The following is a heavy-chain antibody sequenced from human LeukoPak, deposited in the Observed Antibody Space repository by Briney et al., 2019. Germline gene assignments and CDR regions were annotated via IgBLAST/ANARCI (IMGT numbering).Heavy chain of an antibody. CDR3: ARDLSSSWYFNWFDP. Sequence: ASVKVSCKASGYTFTSYAMNWVRQAPGQGLEWMGWINTNTGNPTYAQGFTGRFVFSLDTSVSTAYLQISGLKAEDTAVYYCARDLSSSWYFNWFDPWGQGTLVTVSS. CDR1: GYTFTSYA. CDR2: INTNTGNP. D-gene: IGHD6-13*01. V-gene: IGHV7-4-1*02. J-gene: IGHJ5*02.